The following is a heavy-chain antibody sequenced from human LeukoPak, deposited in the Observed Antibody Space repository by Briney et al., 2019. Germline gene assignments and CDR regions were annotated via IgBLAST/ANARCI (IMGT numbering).Heavy chain of an antibody. D-gene: IGHD6-13*01. CDR1: GGSISSYY. V-gene: IGHV4-59*01. CDR2: IYYSGST. J-gene: IGHJ4*02. CDR3: ARVDSSSWYGEPMGYFDY. Sequence: SETLSLTCTVSGGSISSYYWSWIRQPPGKGLEWIGYIYYSGSTNYNPSLKSRVTISVDTSKNQFSLKLSSVTAADTAVYYCARVDSSSWYGEPMGYFDYWSQGTLVTVSS.